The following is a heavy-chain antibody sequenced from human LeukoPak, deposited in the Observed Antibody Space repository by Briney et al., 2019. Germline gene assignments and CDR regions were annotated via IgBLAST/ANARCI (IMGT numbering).Heavy chain of an antibody. Sequence: PSETLSLTCTVSGGSISSSSYYWGWIRQPPGKGLEWIGSIYYSGSTYYNPSLKSRVTISVDTSKNQFSLKLSSVTAADTAVYYCARGREITSLDDAFDIWGQGTMVTVSS. V-gene: IGHV4-39*07. J-gene: IGHJ3*02. CDR3: ARGREITSLDDAFDI. CDR2: IYYSGST. CDR1: GGSISSSSYY. D-gene: IGHD3-16*01.